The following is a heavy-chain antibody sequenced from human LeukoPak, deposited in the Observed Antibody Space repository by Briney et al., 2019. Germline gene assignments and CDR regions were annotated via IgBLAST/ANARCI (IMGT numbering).Heavy chain of an antibody. CDR1: GGSISRYY. V-gene: IGHV4-59*01. CDR2: IYYSGST. D-gene: IGHD3-3*01. CDR3: ARGDFWSGWDV. Sequence: PSETLSLTCTVSGGSISRYYWSWIRQPPGKGLEWIGYIYYSGSTICNPSFKSRVTISVDTSKNQFSLKLSSVTAADTAVYYCARGDFWSGWDVWGKGTTVTVSS. J-gene: IGHJ6*04.